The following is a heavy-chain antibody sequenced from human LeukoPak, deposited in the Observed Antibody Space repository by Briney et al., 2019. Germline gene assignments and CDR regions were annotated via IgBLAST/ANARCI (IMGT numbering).Heavy chain of an antibody. CDR3: ATGNVLRFLEWLLLAY. J-gene: IGHJ4*02. CDR1: GYTLTELS. D-gene: IGHD3-3*01. V-gene: IGHV1-24*01. CDR2: FDPEDGET. Sequence: GASVKASCKVSGYTLTELSMHWVRQAPGKGLEWMGGFDPEDGETIYAQKFQGRVTMTEDTSTDTAYMELSSLRSEDTAVCYCATGNVLRFLEWLLLAYWGQGTLVTVSS.